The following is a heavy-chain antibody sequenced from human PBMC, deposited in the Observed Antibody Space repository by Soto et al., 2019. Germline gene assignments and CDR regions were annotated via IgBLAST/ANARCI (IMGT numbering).Heavy chain of an antibody. J-gene: IGHJ6*02. CDR2: INHSGST. CDR3: ARGGGSAPWGRYYYYGMDV. CDR1: IVFLCGDF. D-gene: IGHD3-16*01. V-gene: IGHV4-34*01. Sequence: PSETLSLTCAVNIVFLCGDFCSCICRPPGKGLEWTEEINHSGSTNYIPPLKSRVTIAVDTSKNQFSLKMSSVTAADTAVYYCARGGGSAPWGRYYYYGMDVWGQGTTVT.